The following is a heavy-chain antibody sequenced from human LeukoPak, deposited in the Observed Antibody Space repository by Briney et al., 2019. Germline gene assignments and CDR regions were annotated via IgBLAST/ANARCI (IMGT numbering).Heavy chain of an antibody. D-gene: IGHD3-10*01. CDR1: GFTFSNAW. V-gene: IGHV3-15*01. Sequence: GGSLRLSCAASGFTFSNAWMSWVRQAPGKGREWVGRVKSKTDGETTDYAAPVKGRFTISRDDSKNTLYLQMNSLKTEDTAVYYCTTATDMIYFGSGSPPVDYWGQGTLVTVSS. CDR2: VKSKTDGETT. J-gene: IGHJ4*02. CDR3: TTATDMIYFGSGSPPVDY.